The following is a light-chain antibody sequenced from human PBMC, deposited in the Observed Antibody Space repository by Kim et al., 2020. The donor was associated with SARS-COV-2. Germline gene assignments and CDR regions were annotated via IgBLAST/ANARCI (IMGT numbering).Light chain of an antibody. CDR3: QQSTSRIT. J-gene: IGKJ5*01. CDR1: QSVGTY. Sequence: SLSPGEGAALACRASQSVGTYLAWYQQKVGQAPRLLIYDASNRASDTPARFSASGSGTDFTLTISSLEPEDFAVYYCQQSTSRITFGQGTRLEIK. CDR2: DAS. V-gene: IGKV3-11*01.